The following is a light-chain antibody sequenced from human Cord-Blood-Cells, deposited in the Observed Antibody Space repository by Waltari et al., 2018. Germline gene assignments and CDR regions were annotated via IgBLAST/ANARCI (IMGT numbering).Light chain of an antibody. CDR3: SSYAGSNNYV. CDR2: EVS. CDR1: SSDVGGYNY. Sequence: QSALTQPPSASGSPGQSVTISCTGTSSDVGGYNYVSLYQQHPGKATKLMIYEVSKRPSGIPDGFSGSKSGNTASLTVSGLQAEDEADYYCSSYAGSNNYVFGTGTKVTVL. J-gene: IGLJ1*01. V-gene: IGLV2-8*01.